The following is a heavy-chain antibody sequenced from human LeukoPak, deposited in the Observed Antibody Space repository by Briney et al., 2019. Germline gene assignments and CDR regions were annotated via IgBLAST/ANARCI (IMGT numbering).Heavy chain of an antibody. V-gene: IGHV3-53*01. Sequence: PGGSLRLSCAASDFTVSNHYMSWVRQAPGKGLEWVSLLSSGGSTYYAGSVKGRFTISRDNSKNTLYLQMNSLRAEDTAVYYCARGGDIVGATSSAFDIWGQGTMVTVSS. CDR1: DFTVSNHY. J-gene: IGHJ3*02. CDR3: ARGGDIVGATSSAFDI. CDR2: LSSGGST. D-gene: IGHD1-26*01.